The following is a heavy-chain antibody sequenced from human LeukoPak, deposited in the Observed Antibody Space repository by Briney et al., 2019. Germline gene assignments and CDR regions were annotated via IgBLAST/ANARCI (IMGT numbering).Heavy chain of an antibody. J-gene: IGHJ4*02. V-gene: IGHV3-9*01. CDR3: AKDRGGYDFTFDY. CDR2: ISWNSGSI. CDR1: GFTFDDYA. Sequence: PGRSLRLSCAASGFTFDDYAMHWVRQAPGKGLEWVSGISWNSGSIGYADSVKGRFTISRDNAKNSLYLQMNSLGAEDTALYYCAKDRGGYDFTFDYWGQGTLVTVSS. D-gene: IGHD5-12*01.